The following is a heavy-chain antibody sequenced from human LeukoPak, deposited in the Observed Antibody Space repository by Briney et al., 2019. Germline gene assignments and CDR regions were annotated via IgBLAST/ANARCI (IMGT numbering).Heavy chain of an antibody. CDR3: ARVVTAGYYYMDV. V-gene: IGHV1-69*06. Sequence: GASVKVSCKASGGTFSSYAISWVRQAPGQGLEWMGGIIPIFGTANYAQKFQGRVTITADKSTSTAYMELSSLRSEDTAVYYCARVVTAGYYYMDVWGKGTTVAVSS. J-gene: IGHJ6*03. CDR2: IIPIFGTA. D-gene: IGHD2-21*02. CDR1: GGTFSSYA.